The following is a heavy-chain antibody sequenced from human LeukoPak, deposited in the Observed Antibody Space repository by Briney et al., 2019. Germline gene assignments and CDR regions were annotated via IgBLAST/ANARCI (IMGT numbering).Heavy chain of an antibody. D-gene: IGHD3-9*01. Sequence: GGSLRLSRAASGFTFSSYWMSWVRQAPGKGLEWVANIKEDGSEKYYVDSVKGQFTISRDNAKNSLYLQMNSLRAEDTAVYYCARGDPIFAVKISPDYWGQGTLVTVSS. J-gene: IGHJ4*02. V-gene: IGHV3-7*01. CDR1: GFTFSSYW. CDR2: IKEDGSEK. CDR3: ARGDPIFAVKISPDY.